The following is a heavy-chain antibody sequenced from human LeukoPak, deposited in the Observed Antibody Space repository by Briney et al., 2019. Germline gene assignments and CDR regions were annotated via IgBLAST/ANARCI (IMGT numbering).Heavy chain of an antibody. CDR1: GFTVSSNY. J-gene: IGHJ4*02. CDR2: IYSGGST. Sequence: GGSLRLSCAASGFTVSSNYMSWVRQAPGKGLEWVSVIYSGGSTYYAASVKGRFTISRDNSKNTLYLQMNSLRAEDTAVYYCARRENYYDSSGYYSHYFDYWGQGTLVTVSS. CDR3: ARRENYYDSSGYYSHYFDY. V-gene: IGHV3-66*01. D-gene: IGHD3-22*01.